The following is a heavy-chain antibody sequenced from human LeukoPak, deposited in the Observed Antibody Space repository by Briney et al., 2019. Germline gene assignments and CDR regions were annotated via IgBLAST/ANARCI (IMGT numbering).Heavy chain of an antibody. CDR1: GFTFSSDS. CDR2: INNNGGST. J-gene: IGHJ4*02. CDR3: TKDAFISS. V-gene: IGHV3-23*01. Sequence: GGSLRLSCAASGFTFSSDSMTWVRQAPGKGLEWVSTINNNGGSTFYADPVKGRFTISRDNSKNTLYLHMNSLSAEDTAVYYCTKDAFISSWGQGTLVTVSS. D-gene: IGHD2/OR15-2a*01.